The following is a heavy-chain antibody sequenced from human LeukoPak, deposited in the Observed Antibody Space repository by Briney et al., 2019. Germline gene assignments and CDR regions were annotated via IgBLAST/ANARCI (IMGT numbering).Heavy chain of an antibody. J-gene: IGHJ5*02. CDR2: IYPGDSDT. Sequence: GESLQISCKGSGYSFTSYWIGWVRQMPGKGLEWMGIIYPGDSDTRYSPSFQGQVTISADKSISTAYLQWSSLKASDTVMYYCARHESSGGSPQWFDPWGQGTLVTVSS. CDR3: ARHESSGGSPQWFDP. D-gene: IGHD2-15*01. CDR1: GYSFTSYW. V-gene: IGHV5-51*01.